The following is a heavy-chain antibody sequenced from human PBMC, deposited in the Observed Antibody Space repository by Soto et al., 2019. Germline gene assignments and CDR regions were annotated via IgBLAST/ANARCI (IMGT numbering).Heavy chain of an antibody. CDR1: GGSISSSSYY. Sequence: SETLSLTCTVSGGSISSSSYYWGWIRQPPGKGLEWIGSIYYSGSTYYNPSLKSRVTISVGTSKNQFSLKLSSVTAADTAVYYCARRASIAAADTLLAHFGVWSGDWFDPWGQGTLVTVSS. CDR3: ARRASIAAADTLLAHFGVWSGDWFDP. CDR2: IYYSGST. D-gene: IGHD6-13*01. J-gene: IGHJ5*02. V-gene: IGHV4-39*01.